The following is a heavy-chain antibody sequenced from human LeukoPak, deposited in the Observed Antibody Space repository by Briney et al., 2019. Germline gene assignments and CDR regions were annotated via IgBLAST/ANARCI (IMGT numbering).Heavy chain of an antibody. J-gene: IGHJ1*01. V-gene: IGHV4-39*02. CDR2: IYHSGST. Sequence: PSETLSLTCTVSGGSISSSNFYWGWIRQPPGKGLEWIGSIYHSGSTYYNPSLKSRVTISVDTSKNHFSLKLSSVTAADTAVYYCARGGDTSGYYYFEYFHHWGQGTLVAVSS. CDR1: GGSISSSNFY. CDR3: ARGGDTSGYYYFEYFHH. D-gene: IGHD3-22*01.